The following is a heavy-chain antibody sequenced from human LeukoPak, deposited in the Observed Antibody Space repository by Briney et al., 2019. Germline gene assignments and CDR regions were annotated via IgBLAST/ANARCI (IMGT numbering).Heavy chain of an antibody. Sequence: QPGGSLRLSCAASGFTFDDYTMHWIRQAPGKGLEWVSLISWEGGSTYSADSVRGRLTISRDNAKNSLYLQMNSLRAEDTALYYCAKDTNRYGAPSIDYWGQGTLVTVSS. V-gene: IGHV3-43*01. D-gene: IGHD4-17*01. CDR3: AKDTNRYGAPSIDY. CDR1: GFTFDDYT. J-gene: IGHJ4*02. CDR2: ISWEGGST.